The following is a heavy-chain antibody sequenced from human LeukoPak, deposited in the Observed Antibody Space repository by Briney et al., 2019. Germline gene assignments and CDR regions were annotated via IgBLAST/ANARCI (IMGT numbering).Heavy chain of an antibody. Sequence: SSETLSLTCTVSGGSISSYYWSWIRQPPGKGLEWIGYIYYSGSTNYNPSLKSRGTISVDPSKNQFSLKLSSVTAADTAVYYCARDRGVAAGDLDYWGQGTLVTVSS. CDR3: ARDRGVAAGDLDY. D-gene: IGHD6-13*01. J-gene: IGHJ4*02. CDR1: GGSISSYY. V-gene: IGHV4-59*01. CDR2: IYYSGST.